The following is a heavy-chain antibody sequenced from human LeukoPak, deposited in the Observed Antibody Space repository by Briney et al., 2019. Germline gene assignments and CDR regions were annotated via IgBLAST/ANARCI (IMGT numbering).Heavy chain of an antibody. J-gene: IGHJ5*02. Sequence: PSEALSLTCTVSGGSISSYYWSWIRQPPGKGLEWNGYIYYSGSTNYNPSLKSRVTISVHTSQRQFSLKLSSVTAADTAVYYCARAIVDTAMEHNWFDPWGQGTLVTVSS. D-gene: IGHD5-18*01. CDR1: GGSISSYY. CDR2: IYYSGST. CDR3: ARAIVDTAMEHNWFDP. V-gene: IGHV4-59*01.